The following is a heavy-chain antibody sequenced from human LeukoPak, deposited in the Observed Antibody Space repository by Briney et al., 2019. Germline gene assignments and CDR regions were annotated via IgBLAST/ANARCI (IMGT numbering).Heavy chain of an antibody. Sequence: SETLSLTCTVSGGSIRSTNYYWVWVRQPPGKGLEWIGTIYYPESTYYNPSLKSRVTISLDTSKKQFSLNLRSVTAADTAVYYCARGYFLVVPAATLFDYWGQGTLVTVSS. J-gene: IGHJ4*02. CDR1: GGSIRSTNYY. CDR3: ARGYFLVVPAATLFDY. D-gene: IGHD2-2*01. V-gene: IGHV4-39*07. CDR2: IYYPEST.